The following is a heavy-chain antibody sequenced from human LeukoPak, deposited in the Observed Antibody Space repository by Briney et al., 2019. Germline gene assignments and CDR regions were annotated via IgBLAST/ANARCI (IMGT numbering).Heavy chain of an antibody. J-gene: IGHJ4*02. CDR3: ARSYYGSGSFDY. Sequence: GGSLRLSCAASGFTFSSYDMHWVRQATGKGLEWVSAIGTAGDTYYPGSVKGRFTISRENAKNSLYLQMNSLRAGDTAVYYCARSYYGSGSFDYWGQGTLVTVSS. CDR2: IGTAGDT. D-gene: IGHD3-10*01. CDR1: GFTFSSYD. V-gene: IGHV3-13*01.